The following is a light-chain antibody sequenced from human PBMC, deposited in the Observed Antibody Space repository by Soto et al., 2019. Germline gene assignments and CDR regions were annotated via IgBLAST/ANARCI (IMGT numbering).Light chain of an antibody. V-gene: IGKV2-28*01. CDR1: QSLLYSNGSNY. Sequence: DIVMTQSPLSLPVTPGEPASISCRSSQSLLYSNGSNYLDWYLQRPRHSPQLLIYLGSNRATGVPDRFSGSGSVTEFTLKISRVEADDFVCYYCMQGLQPSLTFGGGTKVEIK. J-gene: IGKJ4*01. CDR3: MQGLQPSLT. CDR2: LGS.